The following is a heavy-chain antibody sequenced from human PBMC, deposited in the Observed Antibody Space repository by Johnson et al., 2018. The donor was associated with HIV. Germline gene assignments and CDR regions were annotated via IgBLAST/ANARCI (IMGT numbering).Heavy chain of an antibody. CDR1: GFTFDDYA. Sequence: VQLVESGGGLVQPGGSLRLSCAASGFTFDDYAMHWVRQAPGKGLEWVSSISWNSGSIGYADSVKGRFTISRDNAKNSLYLQMNSLRAEDTALYYCAKDIAARQYAFDIWGQGTMVTVSS. CDR3: AKDIAARQYAFDI. CDR2: ISWNSGSI. V-gene: IGHV3-9*01. J-gene: IGHJ3*02. D-gene: IGHD6-6*01.